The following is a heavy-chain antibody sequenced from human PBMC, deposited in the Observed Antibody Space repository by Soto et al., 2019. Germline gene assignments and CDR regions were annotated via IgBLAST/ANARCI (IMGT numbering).Heavy chain of an antibody. CDR3: ARGLLGAFDI. V-gene: IGHV3-13*01. CDR1: GFTFSTYD. D-gene: IGHD3-10*01. CDR2: IGSAGDT. J-gene: IGHJ3*02. Sequence: GGSLRLSCAASGFTFSTYDMHWVRQATGKGLEWVSAIGSAGDTYYPVSVKGRFTIFRENAKNSLYLQMNSLRAGDTAVSYCARGLLGAFDIWGQGTMVTVSS.